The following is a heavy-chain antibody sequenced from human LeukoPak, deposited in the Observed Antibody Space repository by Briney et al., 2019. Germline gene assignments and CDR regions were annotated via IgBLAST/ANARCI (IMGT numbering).Heavy chain of an antibody. D-gene: IGHD5-18*01. J-gene: IGHJ6*02. Sequence: PGGSLRLSCAASGFTFSSYGMHWVRQAPGKGLEWVAVISYDGSNKYYADSVKGRFTISRDNSKNTLYLQMNSLRAEDTAVYYCAKETRGYNYGNYYGMDVWGQGTTVTVSS. CDR3: AKETRGYNYGNYYGMDV. CDR2: ISYDGSNK. CDR1: GFTFSSYG. V-gene: IGHV3-30*18.